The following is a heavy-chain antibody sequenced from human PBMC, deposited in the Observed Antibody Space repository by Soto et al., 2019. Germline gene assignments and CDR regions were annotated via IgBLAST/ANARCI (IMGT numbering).Heavy chain of an antibody. CDR2: ISYDGSNK. Sequence: GGSLRLSCAASGFTFSSYAMHWVRQAPGKGLEWVAVISYDGSNKYYADSVKGRFTISRDNSKNTLYLQMNSLRAEDTAVYYCARDIRTTYNWFAPWGQGPRVTVSS. V-gene: IGHV3-30-3*01. CDR1: GFTFSSYA. CDR3: ARDIRTTYNWFAP. J-gene: IGHJ5*02.